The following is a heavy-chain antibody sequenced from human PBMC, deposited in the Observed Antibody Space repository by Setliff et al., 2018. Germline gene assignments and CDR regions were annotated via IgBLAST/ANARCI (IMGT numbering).Heavy chain of an antibody. CDR1: GVSINSGHY. V-gene: IGHV4-38-2*01. D-gene: IGHD3-3*01. J-gene: IGHJ3*02. CDR2: MSHRGRT. CDR3: ATPRRDDLDTPFDTFDI. Sequence: PSETLSLTCGVSGVSINSGHYWGWIRQPPGKGLEWIVTMSHRGRTYYNPSLESRVTMSLDTSKNQFSRRLTYVAAADTAVYYCATPRRDDLDTPFDTFDIWGQGTMVTVSS.